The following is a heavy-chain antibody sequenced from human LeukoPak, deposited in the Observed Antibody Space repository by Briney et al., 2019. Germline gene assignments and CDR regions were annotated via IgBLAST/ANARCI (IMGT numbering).Heavy chain of an antibody. CDR2: IKQDGSEK. CDR3: ARENIAAAGGDY. J-gene: IGHJ4*02. Sequence: GGSLRLSCAASGLTFSSYWMSWVRQAPGKGLEWVANIKQDGSEKYYVDSVKGRFTISRDNAKNSLYLQMNSLRAEDTAVYYCARENIAAAGGDYWGQGTLVTVSS. D-gene: IGHD6-13*01. CDR1: GLTFSSYW. V-gene: IGHV3-7*03.